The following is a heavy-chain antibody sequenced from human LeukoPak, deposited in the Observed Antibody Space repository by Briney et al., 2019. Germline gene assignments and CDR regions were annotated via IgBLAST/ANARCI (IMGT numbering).Heavy chain of an antibody. J-gene: IGHJ4*02. V-gene: IGHV3-23*01. CDR3: AKDRGY. Sequence: PSETLSLTCIVSGGSISSSSYYWGWVRQAPGKGLEWVSAISGSGGTTYYADSVKGRFTISRDNSKNTLYLQINSLRAEDTAVYYCAKDRGYWGQGTLVTVSS. CDR2: ISGSGGTT. CDR1: GGSISSSSYY.